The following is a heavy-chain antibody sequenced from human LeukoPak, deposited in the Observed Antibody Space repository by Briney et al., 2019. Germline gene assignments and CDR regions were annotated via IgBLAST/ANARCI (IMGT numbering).Heavy chain of an antibody. V-gene: IGHV3-23*01. D-gene: IGHD5-12*01. J-gene: IGHJ4*02. Sequence: GGSLRLSCAASGFTFSTYAGFTFSTYAMSWVRQAPGKGLEWVSTIRGDGYTYYADSVKGRFTISRDNSRNTLYLQMDSLRAEDTALYYCAKGRLDPXXVLDYWGQGTLVTVSS. CDR1: GFTFSTYAGFTFSTYA. CDR2: IRGDGYT. CDR3: AKGRLDPXXVLDY.